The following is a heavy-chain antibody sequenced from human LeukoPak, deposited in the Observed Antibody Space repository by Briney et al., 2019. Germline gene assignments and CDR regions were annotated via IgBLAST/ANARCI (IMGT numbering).Heavy chain of an antibody. V-gene: IGHV3-9*03. CDR2: ISWNSGSI. D-gene: IGHD6-13*01. CDR1: GFTFDDYA. J-gene: IGHJ1*01. Sequence: GRSLRLSCAASGFTFDDYAMHWVRQAPGKGLEWVSGISWNSGSIGYADSVKGRFTISRDNAKHSLYLQMNSLRAEDMALYYCAKGGIAAAGDLAEYLQHWGQGTLVTVSP. CDR3: AKGGIAAAGDLAEYLQH.